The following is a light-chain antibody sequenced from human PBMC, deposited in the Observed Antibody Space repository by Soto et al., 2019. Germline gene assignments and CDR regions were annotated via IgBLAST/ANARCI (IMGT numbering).Light chain of an antibody. J-gene: IGLJ1*01. CDR3: SSYAGSNNFV. CDR2: EVS. CDR1: SSDVGGYNY. Sequence: QSALTQPPSASGSPGQSVTMSCTGSSSDVGGYNYVSWYQQHPGKAPKLMIYEVSKRPSGVPDRFSGSKSGNTASLTVSGLQAEDEADYYSSSYAGSNNFVFGTGTKATV. V-gene: IGLV2-8*01.